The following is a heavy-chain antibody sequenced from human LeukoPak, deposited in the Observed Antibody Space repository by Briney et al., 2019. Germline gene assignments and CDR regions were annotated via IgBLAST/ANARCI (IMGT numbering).Heavy chain of an antibody. D-gene: IGHD2-8*01. CDR3: ATDTAGYRTNGVCSNFDY. Sequence: ASVNVSCKVSGYTLTELSLHWVRQAPGKGLEGMGGFDPEDGETIYAQKFQGRVTITEDTSTDTAYMELSSLRSEDTAVYYCATDTAGYRTNGVCSNFDYWGQGTLVTVSS. CDR1: GYTLTELS. J-gene: IGHJ4*02. V-gene: IGHV1-24*01. CDR2: FDPEDGET.